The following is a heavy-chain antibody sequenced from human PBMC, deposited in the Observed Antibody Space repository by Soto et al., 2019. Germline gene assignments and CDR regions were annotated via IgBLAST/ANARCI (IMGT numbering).Heavy chain of an antibody. CDR2: MNPNSGNA. CDR3: ARGLWGSGWYSDFDY. CDR1: GYTFTSYD. Sequence: ASVKVSCKASGYTFTSYDINWVRQATGQGLEWMGWMNPNSGNAGYAQKFQGRVTMTRNTSISTAYMELSSLRSEDTAVYCCARGLWGSGWYSDFDYWGQGTMVTVSS. J-gene: IGHJ4*02. D-gene: IGHD6-19*01. V-gene: IGHV1-8*01.